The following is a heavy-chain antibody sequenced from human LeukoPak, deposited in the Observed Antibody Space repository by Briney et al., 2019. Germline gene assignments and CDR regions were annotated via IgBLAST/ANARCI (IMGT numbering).Heavy chain of an antibody. D-gene: IGHD6-19*01. CDR2: IKQDGSEI. CDR3: GKDLLSDSSAWYLTPFDY. CDR1: GFTFSRYW. V-gene: IGHV3-7*05. Sequence: PGGSLRLSCAASGFTFSRYWMSWVRQAPERGLEWVANIKQDGSEIYYAVSVKGRFSISRDNAKSSLYLQANSLRAEDTAVYYCGKDLLSDSSAWYLTPFDYWGQGTLVTVSS. J-gene: IGHJ4*02.